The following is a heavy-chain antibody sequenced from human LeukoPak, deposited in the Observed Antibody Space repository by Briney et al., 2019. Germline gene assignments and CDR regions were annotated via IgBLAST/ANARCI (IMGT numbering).Heavy chain of an antibody. D-gene: IGHD2/OR15-2a*01. CDR3: ARWSSTHRGWFDP. Sequence: SVKVSCKASGGTFSSYAISRVRQAPGQGLEWMGGIIPIFGTANYAQKFQGRVTITADESTSTAYMELSSLRSEDTAVYYCARWSSTHRGWFDPWGQGTLVTVSS. CDR1: GGTFSSYA. J-gene: IGHJ5*02. CDR2: IIPIFGTA. V-gene: IGHV1-69*01.